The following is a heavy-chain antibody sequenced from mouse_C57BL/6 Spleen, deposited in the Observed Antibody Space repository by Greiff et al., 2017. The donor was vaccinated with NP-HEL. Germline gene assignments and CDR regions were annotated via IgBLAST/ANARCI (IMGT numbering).Heavy chain of an antibody. CDR1: GYSITSGYY. CDR3: ARERDYGYDWYFDV. CDR2: ISYDGSN. D-gene: IGHD2-2*01. J-gene: IGHJ1*03. Sequence: ESGPGLVKPSQSLSLTCSVTGYSITSGYYWNWIRQFPGNNLEWMGYISYDGSNNYNPSLKNRISITRDTSKNQFFLKLNSVTTEDTATYYCARERDYGYDWYFDVWGTGTTVTVSS. V-gene: IGHV3-6*01.